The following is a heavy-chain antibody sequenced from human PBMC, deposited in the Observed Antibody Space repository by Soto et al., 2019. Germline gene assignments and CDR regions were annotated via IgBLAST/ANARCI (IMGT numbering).Heavy chain of an antibody. V-gene: IGHV3-49*03. Sequence: GGSLRLSCTASGFTFGDYAMSWFRQAPGKGMEWVGFIRSKAYGGTTEYAARVKGSFTISSVDSKSIAYLQMNSLKTKETAVDYCTRASINPRYNQQLVLGGYFDYWGQGTLVTVSS. D-gene: IGHD6-13*01. CDR3: TRASINPRYNQQLVLGGYFDY. CDR2: IRSKAYGGTT. CDR1: GFTFGDYA. J-gene: IGHJ4*02.